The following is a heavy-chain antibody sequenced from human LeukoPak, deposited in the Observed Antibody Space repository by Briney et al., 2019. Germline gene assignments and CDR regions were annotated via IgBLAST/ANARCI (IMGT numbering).Heavy chain of an antibody. CDR3: ARRTTLGPLHY. Sequence: GESLKISCKGSGYSFASYWIGWVRQMPGKGLEWMGIIYPGDSDPRYSPSFQGHVTISADKSINTAYLQWSSLKASDSAIYYCARRTTLGPLHYWGQGTLVTVSS. CDR1: GYSFASYW. CDR2: IYPGDSDP. V-gene: IGHV5-51*01. D-gene: IGHD4-17*01. J-gene: IGHJ4*02.